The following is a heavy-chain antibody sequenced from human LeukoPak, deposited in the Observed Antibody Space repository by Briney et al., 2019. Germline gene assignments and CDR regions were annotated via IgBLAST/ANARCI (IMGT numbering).Heavy chain of an antibody. CDR3: ARETRRGDAFDI. Sequence: GGSLRLSCAASGFTFSNYAMHWVRQAPGKRLEYVSAISSSGGSTYYANSVKGRFTISRNKSKNTVYLKMGSLRAEDMAVYYCARETRRGDAFDIWGQGTMVTVSS. D-gene: IGHD3-16*01. J-gene: IGHJ3*02. CDR2: ISSSGGST. CDR1: GFTFSNYA. V-gene: IGHV3-64*01.